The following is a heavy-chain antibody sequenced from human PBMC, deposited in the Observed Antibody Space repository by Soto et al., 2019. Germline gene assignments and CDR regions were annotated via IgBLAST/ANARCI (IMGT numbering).Heavy chain of an antibody. CDR3: AIDSRVTGYEYYFDY. CDR1: GDTFSGYA. V-gene: IGHV1-69*04. D-gene: IGHD3-9*01. CDR2: IIPMLDIT. Sequence: QVQLVQSGAEVKKPGSSVKVSCKASGDTFSGYAFSWVRQAPGQGLEWMGRIIPMLDITDYAHKFQGRVTITADKSTSTTYMELSRLTSEDTAVYYCAIDSRVTGYEYYFDYWGQGTLVTVTS. J-gene: IGHJ4*02.